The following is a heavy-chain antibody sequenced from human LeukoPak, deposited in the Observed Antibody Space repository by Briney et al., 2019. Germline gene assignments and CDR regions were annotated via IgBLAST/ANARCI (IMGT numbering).Heavy chain of an antibody. CDR2: ISGSGGST. D-gene: IGHD3-10*01. V-gene: IGHV3-23*01. Sequence: GGSLRLSCAASGFTFSSYAMSWVRQALGKGLEWVSAISGSGGSTYYADSVKGRFTISRDNSKNTLYLQMNSLRAEDTAVYYCAKDELLWFGELAGIPYWGQGTLVTVSS. J-gene: IGHJ4*02. CDR3: AKDELLWFGELAGIPY. CDR1: GFTFSSYA.